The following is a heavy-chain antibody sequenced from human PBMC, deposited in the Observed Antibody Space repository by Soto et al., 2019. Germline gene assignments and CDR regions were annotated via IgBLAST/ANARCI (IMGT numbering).Heavy chain of an antibody. CDR2: IYYSGDT. V-gene: IGHV4-31*03. Sequence: QVQLQESGPGLVKPSQTVSLTCTVSGLPINTSGYYWTWMRQRPGKGLEWIGYIYYSGDTNNNPSLKSRVTISLGTSKNQFSLRLTSVTVADTAVYYCVRAGGIDVWGQGTTVTVSS. J-gene: IGHJ6*02. CDR1: GLPINTSGYY. CDR3: VRAGGIDV.